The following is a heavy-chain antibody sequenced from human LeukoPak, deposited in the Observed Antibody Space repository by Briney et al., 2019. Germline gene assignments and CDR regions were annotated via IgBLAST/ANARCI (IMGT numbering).Heavy chain of an antibody. CDR3: ARATFYSDSSAYGLDY. D-gene: IGHD3-22*01. V-gene: IGHV4-31*03. CDR2: IFYSGST. Sequence: PSETLSLTCTVSGGSISSGTYYWAWIRQPPGRGLEWIGYIFYSGSTYYNPSLKGRITISRDTSKNQFSLKLTSVTAADTAVYYCARATFYSDSSAYGLDYWGQGILVTVSS. J-gene: IGHJ4*02. CDR1: GGSISSGTYY.